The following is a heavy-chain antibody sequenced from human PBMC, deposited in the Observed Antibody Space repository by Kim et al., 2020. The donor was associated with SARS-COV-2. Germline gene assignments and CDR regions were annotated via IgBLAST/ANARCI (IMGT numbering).Heavy chain of an antibody. V-gene: IGHV3-15*01. CDR1: GFTFSNAW. CDR3: TTGLRFLHWVDY. Sequence: GGSLRLSCAASGFTFSNAWMSWVRQAPGKGLEWVGRIKSKTDGGTTDYAAPVKGRFTISRDDSKNTLYLQMNSLKTEDTAVYYCTTGLRFLHWVDYWGQGTLVTVSS. CDR2: IKSKTDGGTT. J-gene: IGHJ4*02. D-gene: IGHD4-17*01.